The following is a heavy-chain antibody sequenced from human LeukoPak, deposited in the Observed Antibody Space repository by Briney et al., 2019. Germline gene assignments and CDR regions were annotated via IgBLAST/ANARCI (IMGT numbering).Heavy chain of an antibody. CDR2: INHSGST. D-gene: IGHD2-2*02. CDR3: ARIVVVPAAIRGWDYYYGMDV. Sequence: SETLSLTCAVYGGSFSGYYWSWIRQPPGKGLEWIGEINHSGSTNYNPSLKSRVTISVDTSKNQFSLNLSSVTAADTAVYYCARIVVVPAAIRGWDYYYGMDVWGQGTTVTVSS. V-gene: IGHV4-34*01. J-gene: IGHJ6*02. CDR1: GGSFSGYY.